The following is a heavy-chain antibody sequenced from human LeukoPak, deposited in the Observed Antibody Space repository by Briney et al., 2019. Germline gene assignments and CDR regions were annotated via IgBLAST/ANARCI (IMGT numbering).Heavy chain of an antibody. CDR3: ARDNGEGNAYYYDSSGYPVLRAFDI. V-gene: IGHV4-38-2*02. J-gene: IGHJ3*02. D-gene: IGHD3-22*01. Sequence: PSETLSLTCTVSGYSISSGYYWDWIRQPPGKGLEWIGTLSHSGSSYYNPSLKSRVTISVDTSKNQFSLKLSSVTAADTAVYYCARDNGEGNAYYYDSSGYPVLRAFDIWGQGTMVTVSS. CDR1: GYSISSGYY. CDR2: LSHSGSS.